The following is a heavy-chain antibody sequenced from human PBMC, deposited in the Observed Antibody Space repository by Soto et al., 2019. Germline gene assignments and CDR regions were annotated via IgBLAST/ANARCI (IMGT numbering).Heavy chain of an antibody. CDR1: GGSISSGGYY. CDR3: ARAPKMTTVTIFGRGSGIINAFDI. D-gene: IGHD4-17*01. J-gene: IGHJ3*02. Sequence: QVQLQESGPGLVKPSQTLSLTCTVSGGSISSGGYYWSWIRQHPGKGLEWIGYIYYSGSTYYNPSLQSRVTISVDTSKNQFSLKLSSVTAADTAVYYCARAPKMTTVTIFGRGSGIINAFDIWGQGTMVTVSS. CDR2: IYYSGST. V-gene: IGHV4-31*03.